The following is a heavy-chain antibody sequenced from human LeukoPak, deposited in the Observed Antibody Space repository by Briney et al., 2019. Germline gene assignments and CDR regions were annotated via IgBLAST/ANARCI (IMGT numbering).Heavy chain of an antibody. V-gene: IGHV4-61*01. J-gene: IGHJ2*01. CDR3: ARSKVGDTWYFDL. D-gene: IGHD4-17*01. Sequence: PSETLSLTCTVSGGSISSGSYYWSWIRQPPGKGLEWVGYIYYSGSTNYNPSLKSRVTISVHTSKNQFSLKLSSVTAADTAVYYCARSKVGDTWYFDLWGRGTLATVSS. CDR2: IYYSGST. CDR1: GGSISSGSYY.